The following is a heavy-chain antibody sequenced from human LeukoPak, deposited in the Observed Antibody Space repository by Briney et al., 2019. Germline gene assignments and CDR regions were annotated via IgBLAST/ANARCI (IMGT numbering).Heavy chain of an antibody. D-gene: IGHD5-18*01. Sequence: GGSLRLSCAASGFTFSTYGMHWVRQAPGKGLEWVAVLSSDGSNKYYADSVKGRFTISRDNSKNTLYMQMNSLRGEDTAVYYCAREVLVYTAMVGFDPWGQGTLVTVSS. J-gene: IGHJ5*02. CDR2: LSSDGSNK. CDR1: GFTFSTYG. V-gene: IGHV3-30*03. CDR3: AREVLVYTAMVGFDP.